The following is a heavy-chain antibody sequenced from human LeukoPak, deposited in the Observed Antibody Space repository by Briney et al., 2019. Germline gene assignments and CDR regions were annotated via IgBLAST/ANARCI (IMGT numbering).Heavy chain of an antibody. J-gene: IGHJ4*02. Sequence: SETPSLTCAVYGGSYSGYYRGCRRQSPGNGQERIWSIYYSGSTYYNPSLKSRVTISVDTSKTQFSLKLSSVTAADTAVYYCARAEEWLQTFDNWGQGTLVTVSS. CDR1: GGSYSGYY. CDR2: IYYSGST. D-gene: IGHD5-24*01. V-gene: IGHV4-39*05. CDR3: ARAEEWLQTFDN.